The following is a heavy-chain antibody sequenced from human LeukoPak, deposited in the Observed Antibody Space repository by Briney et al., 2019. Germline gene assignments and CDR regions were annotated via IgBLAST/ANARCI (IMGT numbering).Heavy chain of an antibody. CDR1: GYTFTDYY. J-gene: IGHJ4*02. CDR3: ATDRGCSSTSCYPSKFDY. D-gene: IGHD2-2*01. V-gene: IGHV1-69-2*01. Sequence: ATVKISCKVSGYTFTDYYMYWVQQAPGKGLEWMGLVDPEDGETIYAEKFQGRVTITADTSTDTAYMELSSLRSEDTAVYYCATDRGCSSTSCYPSKFDYWGQGTLVTVSS. CDR2: VDPEDGET.